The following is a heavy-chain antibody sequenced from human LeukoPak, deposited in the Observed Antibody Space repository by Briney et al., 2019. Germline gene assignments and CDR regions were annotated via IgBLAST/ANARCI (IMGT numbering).Heavy chain of an antibody. J-gene: IGHJ4*02. CDR1: VYTFTGNY. CDR3: ARVGMGIYFRGYFDD. CDR2: INPNSGGT. D-gene: IGHD6-13*01. V-gene: IGHV1-2*02. Sequence: ASVKLSLTASVYTFTGNYMHWVRQAPVQGLVWMGWINPNSGGTNYAQKFQDRVTMTRDTSISTAYMEMRRLRSDDTAVYYCARVGMGIYFRGYFDDWGQGTLVTVSS.